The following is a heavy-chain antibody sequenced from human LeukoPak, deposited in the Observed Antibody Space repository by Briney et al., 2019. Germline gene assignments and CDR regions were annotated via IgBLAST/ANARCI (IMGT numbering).Heavy chain of an antibody. CDR3: ARGEVATTYYYGMDV. CDR1: GFTFSSYW. D-gene: IGHD5-12*01. J-gene: IGHJ6*02. V-gene: IGHV3-74*01. CDR2: INSDGSST. Sequence: GGSLRLSCAASGFTFSSYWMHWVRQAPGKGLVWVSRINSDGSSTSYADSVKGRFTISRDNAKNTLYLQMNSLRAEDTAVYYCARGEVATTYYYGMDVWGQGTTVTVSS.